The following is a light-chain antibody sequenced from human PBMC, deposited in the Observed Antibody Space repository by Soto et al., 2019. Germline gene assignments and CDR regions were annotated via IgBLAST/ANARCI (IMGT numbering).Light chain of an antibody. Sequence: EIVLTHSPATLSFSPWESSTLSFSASQSVSRYLAWYQQKPGQAPRLLIYGASTRATGIPARFSGSGSGTEFTLTISSLQSEDFAVYYCQQYNNWPPITFGQGTRLEIK. CDR3: QQYNNWPPIT. CDR1: QSVSRY. J-gene: IGKJ5*01. CDR2: GAS. V-gene: IGKV3D-15*01.